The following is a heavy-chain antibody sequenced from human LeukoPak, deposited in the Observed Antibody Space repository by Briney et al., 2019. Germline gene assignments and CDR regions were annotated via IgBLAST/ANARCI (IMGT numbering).Heavy chain of an antibody. CDR1: GFTFSSYA. J-gene: IGHJ6*04. Sequence: GGSLRLSCAASGFTFSSYAMSWVRHAPGEGLECISGFIVSVGSTYYADSVKGRFTISRANSKNTPYLQMNSLRAEDTAVYYCAKDSDAYRWAREFNVKLPRPIRHYYFDVWGKGTPVTVSS. CDR2: FIVSVGST. CDR3: AKDSDAYRWAREFNVKLPRPIRHYYFDV. D-gene: IGHD3-22*01. V-gene: IGHV3-23*01.